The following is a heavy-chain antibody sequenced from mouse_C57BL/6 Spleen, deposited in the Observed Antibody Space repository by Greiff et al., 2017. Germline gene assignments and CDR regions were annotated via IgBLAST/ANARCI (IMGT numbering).Heavy chain of an antibody. V-gene: IGHV1-82*01. CDR2: IYPGDGDT. J-gene: IGHJ2*01. CDR1: GYAFSSSW. D-gene: IGHD3-2*02. CDR3: ARSRQLRPLIDY. Sequence: VQLQQSGPELVKPGASVKISCKASGYAFSSSWMNWVKQRPGKGLEWIGRIYPGDGDTNYNGKFKGKATLTADKSSSTAYMQLSSLTSEDSAVYFCARSRQLRPLIDYWGQGTTLTVSS.